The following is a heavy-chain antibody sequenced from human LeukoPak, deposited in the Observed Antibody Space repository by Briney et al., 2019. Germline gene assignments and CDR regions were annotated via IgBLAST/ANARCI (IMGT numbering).Heavy chain of an antibody. CDR1: GFTFSSYA. D-gene: IGHD3-10*01. J-gene: IGHJ4*02. CDR3: AKPHGRFGELLYYFDY. Sequence: PGGSLRLSCAASGFTFSSYAMSWVRQAPGKGLGWVSAISGSGGSTYYADSVKGRFTISRDNSKNTLYLQMNSLRAEDTAVYYCAKPHGRFGELLYYFDYWGQGTLVTVSS. V-gene: IGHV3-23*01. CDR2: ISGSGGST.